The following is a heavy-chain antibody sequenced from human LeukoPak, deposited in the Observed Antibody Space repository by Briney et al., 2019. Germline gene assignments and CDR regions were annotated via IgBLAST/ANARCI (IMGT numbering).Heavy chain of an antibody. V-gene: IGHV3-53*01. Sequence: GGSLRLSCAASGFTVSNNYMTWVRQAPGKGLEWVSIIFAGVGTYYADSVRGRFTISRDNSKNTLYHQMNSLEAEDAAVYYCARGDRGTGQHFDYWGQGTLVTVS. D-gene: IGHD1-1*01. CDR2: IFAGVGT. CDR1: GFTVSNNY. J-gene: IGHJ4*02. CDR3: ARGDRGTGQHFDY.